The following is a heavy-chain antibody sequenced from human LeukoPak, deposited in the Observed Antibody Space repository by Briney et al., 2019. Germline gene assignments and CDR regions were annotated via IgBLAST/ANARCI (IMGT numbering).Heavy chain of an antibody. Sequence: SETLSLTCTVSGGSISSYYWSWIRPPPGKGLEWIGYIYYSGSTNYNPSLKSRVTISVDTSKNQFSLKLSSVTAADTAVYYCARVTLYDFWSGYFAFDIWGQGTMVTVSS. CDR1: GGSISSYY. J-gene: IGHJ3*02. CDR2: IYYSGST. CDR3: ARVTLYDFWSGYFAFDI. V-gene: IGHV4-59*01. D-gene: IGHD3-3*01.